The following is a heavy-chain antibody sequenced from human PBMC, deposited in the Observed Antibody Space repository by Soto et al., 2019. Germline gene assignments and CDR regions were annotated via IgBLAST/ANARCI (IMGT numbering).Heavy chain of an antibody. D-gene: IGHD1-26*01. CDR1: GFTFRLHA. CDR2: ISSNSGYI. CDR3: ARHSTVWELGGAALDI. V-gene: IGHV3-21*01. J-gene: IGHJ3*02. Sequence: EVQLVESGGGLVKPGGSLRLSCAASGFTFRLHAMNWVRQAPGKGLEWVSYISSNSGYIYYADSVKGRFTISRANAQMSLYLQMDSLRVEDTAVCHCARHSTVWELGGAALDIWGLGTKVSVSS.